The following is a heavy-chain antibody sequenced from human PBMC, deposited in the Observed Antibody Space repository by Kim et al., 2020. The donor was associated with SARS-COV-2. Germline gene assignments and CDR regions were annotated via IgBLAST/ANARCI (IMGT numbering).Heavy chain of an antibody. CDR2: IKCDGSEK. CDR1: GFTFSRSW. CDR3: VRGWSSGYYQRHDAFDI. Sequence: GGSLRLSCAASGFTFSRSWTHWVCQAPEKGLEWVADIKCDGSEKYYVDSVKGRLTIPRDNAKNSLYLQVNSLRAEDMTVYYCVRGWSSGYYQRHDAFDIWGQGTMVTVSS. J-gene: IGHJ3*02. D-gene: IGHD3-22*01. V-gene: IGHV3-7*03.